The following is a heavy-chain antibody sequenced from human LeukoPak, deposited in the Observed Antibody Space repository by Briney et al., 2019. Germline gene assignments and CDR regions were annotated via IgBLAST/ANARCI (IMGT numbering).Heavy chain of an antibody. J-gene: IGHJ4*02. V-gene: IGHV3-53*01. D-gene: IGHD5-12*01. CDR3: ARDGGYSGYDFDY. Sequence: GGSLRLSCAASWFTVSSNYMSWVRQAPGKGLEWVSVIYSGGSTYYADSVKGRFTISRDNSKNTLYLQMNSLRAEDTAVYYCARDGGYSGYDFDYWGQGTLVTVSS. CDR1: WFTVSSNY. CDR2: IYSGGST.